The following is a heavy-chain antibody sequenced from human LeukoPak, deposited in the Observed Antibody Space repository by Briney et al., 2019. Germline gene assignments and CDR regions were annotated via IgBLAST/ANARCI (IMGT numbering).Heavy chain of an antibody. D-gene: IGHD6-13*01. V-gene: IGHV4-59*08. CDR1: GGSISFYY. J-gene: IGHJ4*02. CDR3: ARRAGIGQAYFDY. Sequence: SETLSLTCTVSGGSISFYYLSWIRQAPGKGLECIGYIYYSGSTYYNPSLKSRVTISVDTSKNQFSLNLDPVTAADTAVYYCARRAGIGQAYFDYWGQGTLVTVSS. CDR2: IYYSGST.